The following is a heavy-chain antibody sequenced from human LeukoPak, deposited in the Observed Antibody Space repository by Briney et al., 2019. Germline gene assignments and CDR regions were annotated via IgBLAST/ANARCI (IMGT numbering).Heavy chain of an antibody. CDR2: IYYSGST. Sequence: PSETLSLTCTVSGGSVSSGSYYWSWIRQPPGKGLEWIGYIYYSGSTNYNPSLKSRVTISVDTSKNQFSLKLSSVTAADTAVYYCAREAERWPIDAFDIWGQGTMVTVSS. CDR1: GGSVSSGSYY. J-gene: IGHJ3*02. V-gene: IGHV4-61*01. D-gene: IGHD5-24*01. CDR3: AREAERWPIDAFDI.